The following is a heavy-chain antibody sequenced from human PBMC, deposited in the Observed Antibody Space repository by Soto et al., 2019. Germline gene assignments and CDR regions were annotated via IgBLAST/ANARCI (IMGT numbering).Heavy chain of an antibody. Sequence: QVQLVESGGGVVQPGRSLRLSCVASGFTFSSYGMHWVRQAPGKGLEWVAVIWYDGSNKYYADSVKGRFTISRDNSKNTLYLQMNSLRAEDTAVYYWARTRSYYYDSSGYHYYYYGMDVWGQGTTVTVS. J-gene: IGHJ6*02. CDR2: IWYDGSNK. CDR3: ARTRSYYYDSSGYHYYYYGMDV. D-gene: IGHD3-22*01. CDR1: GFTFSSYG. V-gene: IGHV3-33*01.